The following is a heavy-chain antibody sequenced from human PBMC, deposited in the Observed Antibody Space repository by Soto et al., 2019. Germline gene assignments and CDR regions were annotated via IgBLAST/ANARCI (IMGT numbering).Heavy chain of an antibody. CDR3: ARAVRGVIWWLEP. D-gene: IGHD3-10*01. V-gene: IGHV3-48*03. CDR1: GFTFSNYE. Sequence: EVQLVESGGGLVQPGGSLRLSCAASGFTFSNYEMNWFRQAPGKGLEWVSYINSDGSTIYYADSMKGRFSISRDNAKNSLYLHMNSLRAEDTAVYYCARAVRGVIWWLEPWGQGTLVTVSS. J-gene: IGHJ5*02. CDR2: INSDGSTI.